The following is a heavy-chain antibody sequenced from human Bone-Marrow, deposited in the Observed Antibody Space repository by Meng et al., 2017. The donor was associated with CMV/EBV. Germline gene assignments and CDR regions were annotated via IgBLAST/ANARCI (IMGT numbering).Heavy chain of an antibody. D-gene: IGHD3-10*01. CDR2: INQAGNER. V-gene: IGHV3-7*01. Sequence: GESLKISCGASGFPFTTYWMTWVRPAPGKGREWLANINQAGNERYYVDSVRGRFTISRDNAENLPYLKMSRLRAEDTAVYYGVVRDYHNDNGGLGRLVTVSS. CDR3: VVRDYHNDN. J-gene: IGHJ4*02. CDR1: GFPFTTYW.